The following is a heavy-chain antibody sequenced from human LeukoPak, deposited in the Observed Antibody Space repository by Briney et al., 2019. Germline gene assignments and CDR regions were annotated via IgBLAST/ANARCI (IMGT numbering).Heavy chain of an antibody. CDR3: ARTIRNYYDSSGYHDY. J-gene: IGHJ4*02. Sequence: SETLSLTCTVSGGSTSSYYWSWIRQPPGKGLEWIGYIYYSGSTNYNPSLKSRVTISVDTSKNQLSLKLSSVTAADTAVYYCARTIRNYYDSSGYHDYWGQGTLVTVSS. V-gene: IGHV4-59*01. D-gene: IGHD3-22*01. CDR1: GGSTSSYY. CDR2: IYYSGST.